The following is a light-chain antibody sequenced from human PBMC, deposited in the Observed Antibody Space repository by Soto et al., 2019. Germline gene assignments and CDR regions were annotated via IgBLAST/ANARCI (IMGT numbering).Light chain of an antibody. V-gene: IGLV1-40*01. CDR2: GNS. CDR1: SSNIGAGYN. Sequence: QSVLTQPPSVSGAPGQRVTISCTGSSSNIGAGYNVHWYQQLPGTAPKLLIYGNSNRPSGVPDRFSGSKSGTSASLAITGLHAEDEADYYCQSYDSSLSGFVVFGGGTKFTVL. J-gene: IGLJ2*01. CDR3: QSYDSSLSGFVV.